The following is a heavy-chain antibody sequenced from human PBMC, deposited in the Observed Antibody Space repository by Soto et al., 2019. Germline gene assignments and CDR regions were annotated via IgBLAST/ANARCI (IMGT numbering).Heavy chain of an antibody. CDR3: ARGPHNWNERGWFDP. V-gene: IGHV4-30-4*01. CDR1: GGSIIRGDYY. Sequence: SETLSLTCTVSGGSIIRGDYYWSWIRQPPGKGLEWIGYIYYSGSTYYDPSLKSRVTISVDTSKNQFSLKLSSVTAADTAVYYCARGPHNWNERGWFDPWGQGTLVTVSS. CDR2: IYYSGST. D-gene: IGHD1-20*01. J-gene: IGHJ5*02.